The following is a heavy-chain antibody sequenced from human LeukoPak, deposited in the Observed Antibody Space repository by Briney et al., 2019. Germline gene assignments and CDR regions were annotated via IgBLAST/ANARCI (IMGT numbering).Heavy chain of an antibody. CDR1: EFDFSTHA. CDR3: ARDLVSSSSSRDYYYAVDV. CDR2: ISISGTKT. D-gene: IGHD6-6*01. Sequence: PGGSLRLSCAASEFDFSTHAMTWVRQAPGKGLEWVSAISISGTKTYYEDSVKGRFTISRDNSKNTLYLQMNSLRAEDTAVYYCARDLVSSSSSRDYYYAVDVWGQGTTVTVSS. J-gene: IGHJ6*02. V-gene: IGHV3-23*01.